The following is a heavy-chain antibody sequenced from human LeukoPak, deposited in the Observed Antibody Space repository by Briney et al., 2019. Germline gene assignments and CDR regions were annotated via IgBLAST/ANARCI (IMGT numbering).Heavy chain of an antibody. CDR2: IYTTETT. J-gene: IGHJ4*02. V-gene: IGHV4-61*02. D-gene: IGHD3-22*01. CDR1: GGSVSSGPYY. Sequence: SQTLSLTCTVSGGSVSSGPYYWSWIRQPPGKGLEWIGRIYTTETTNYNPSLKSRVTMSIDTSLNQFSLNLRSVTAADTAVYFCAREPYDNSGYANDFWGQGILVTVSS. CDR3: AREPYDNSGYANDF.